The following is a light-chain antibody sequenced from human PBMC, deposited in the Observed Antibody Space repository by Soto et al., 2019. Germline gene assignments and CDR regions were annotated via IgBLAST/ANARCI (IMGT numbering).Light chain of an antibody. CDR3: ATWDGSLHVEV. CDR2: DNN. V-gene: IGLV1-51*01. Sequence: QSVLTQSPSVSAAPGQKVTISCSGSSSNIGNNYVSWYQQLPGTAPKLLIYDNNKRPSGIPDRFSGSKSGTSGTLDITGLQTGDEADYYCATWDGSLHVEVFGGGTKVTVL. J-gene: IGLJ2*01. CDR1: SSNIGNNY.